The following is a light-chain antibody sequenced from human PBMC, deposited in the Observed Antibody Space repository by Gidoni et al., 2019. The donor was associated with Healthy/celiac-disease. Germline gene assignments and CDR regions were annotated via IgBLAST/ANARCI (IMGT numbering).Light chain of an antibody. CDR3: QQYNSYSRT. CDR1: QRMSSW. CDR2: KAY. Sequence: DIQMTQSPSTLSASVGERVTIPCRSSQRMSSWLAWYQQKTGKAPKLLIYKAYSLESGVTSRFSGSGYGTEFTLTISSLQPDDFATYYCQQYNSYSRTFGQGTKVEIK. V-gene: IGKV1-5*03. J-gene: IGKJ1*01.